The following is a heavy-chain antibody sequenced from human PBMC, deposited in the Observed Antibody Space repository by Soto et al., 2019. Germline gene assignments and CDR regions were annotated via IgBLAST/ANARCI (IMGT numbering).Heavy chain of an antibody. J-gene: IGHJ4*02. D-gene: IGHD1-26*01. CDR2: IWFDGSQK. CDR1: GFTFSSHG. Sequence: QVQLVESGGGVVQPGRSLRLSCAASGFTFSSHGMHWVRQAPGRGLEWVAMIWFDGSQKYYADSVKGRFTISRDNSKNTQNLQMNSLRVEDTAVYYCVKDRGGSLEYWGQGTLVTVSS. V-gene: IGHV3-33*03. CDR3: VKDRGGSLEY.